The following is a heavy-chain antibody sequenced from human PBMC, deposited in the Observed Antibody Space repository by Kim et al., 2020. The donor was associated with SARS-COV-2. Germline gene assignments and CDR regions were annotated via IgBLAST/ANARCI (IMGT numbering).Heavy chain of an antibody. CDR3: ASATKRAAVDNWFDP. D-gene: IGHD6-13*01. J-gene: IGHJ5*02. CDR2: INGGGDGA. V-gene: IGHV3-23*01. Sequence: GGSLRLSCAAFGFTFTTYAMAWVRQAPGQGLEWVSAINGGGDGAYYADSVKGRFTISRDNSKNTLFLQMNSLRAEDTAKYYCASATKRAAVDNWFDPWGQGTLVIVSS. CDR1: GFTFTTYA.